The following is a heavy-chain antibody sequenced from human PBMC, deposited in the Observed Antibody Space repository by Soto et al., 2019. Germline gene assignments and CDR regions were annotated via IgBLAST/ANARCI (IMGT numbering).Heavy chain of an antibody. CDR1: GGSISSYY. D-gene: IGHD6-6*01. V-gene: IGHV4-59*01. J-gene: IGHJ5*02. CDR3: ARELVAEPRSRIAARPGWFDP. CDR2: IYYSGST. Sequence: SETLSLTCTVSGGSISSYYWSWIRQPPGKGLEWIGYIYYSGSTNYNPSLKSRVTISVDTSKNQFSLKLSSVTAADTAVYHCARELVAEPRSRIAARPGWFDPWGQGTLVTVSS.